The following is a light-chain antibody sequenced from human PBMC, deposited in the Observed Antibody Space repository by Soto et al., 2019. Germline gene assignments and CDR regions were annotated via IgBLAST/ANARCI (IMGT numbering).Light chain of an antibody. Sequence: EIVMTHSPVTLSVSPGERATLSCRASQSVNTSFAWYQQKPGQAPRLLIYVASTRATGIPARFSGSGSETEFTLTISSLQSEDFAVYYCQQYNKWPLTCGGGTKVEIK. CDR2: VAS. CDR1: QSVNTS. J-gene: IGKJ4*02. V-gene: IGKV3-15*01. CDR3: QQYNKWPLT.